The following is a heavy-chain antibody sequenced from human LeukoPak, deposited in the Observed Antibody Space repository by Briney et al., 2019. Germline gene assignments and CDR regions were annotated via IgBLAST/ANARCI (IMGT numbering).Heavy chain of an antibody. D-gene: IGHD3-22*01. CDR1: GFSVSSSY. CDR2: IYSAGST. V-gene: IGHV3-66*02. Sequence: GGSLRLSCAASGFSVSSSYMGWLRQAAGKGLEGGTDIYSAGSTYYPDFVKGRFTISRDNSQNMLYLQMDGLRAEDTAVYYGARLYDSSAYGAFDIWGQGTMVTVSS. CDR3: ARLYDSSAYGAFDI. J-gene: IGHJ3*02.